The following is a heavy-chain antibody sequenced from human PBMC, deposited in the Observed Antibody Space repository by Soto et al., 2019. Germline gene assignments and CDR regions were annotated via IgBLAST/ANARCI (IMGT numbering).Heavy chain of an antibody. CDR3: VRDTSSGWHLKDH. J-gene: IGHJ4*02. CDR1: EFTFSTFP. D-gene: IGHD3-9*01. Sequence: EVQLLESGGGLVQPGGSLRISCVASEFTFSTFPMSWVRQAPGKGLEWVSTLSGATYYADSVKGRFTISRDSSKNTLYLEMNSLRQEDTALYYCVRDTSSGWHLKDHWGQGVQVSVSS. V-gene: IGHV3-23*01. CDR2: LSGAT.